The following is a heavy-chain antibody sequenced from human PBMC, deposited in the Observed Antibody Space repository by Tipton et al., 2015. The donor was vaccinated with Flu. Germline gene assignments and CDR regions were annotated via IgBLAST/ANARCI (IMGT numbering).Heavy chain of an antibody. V-gene: IGHV3-7*03. D-gene: IGHD3-10*01. Sequence: QLVQSGGGLVQPGGSLRLSCVASGFTLSSYWMSWVRQAPGKGLEWVANIKQDGSEKYYVDSVKGRFIISRDNAKNSLYLQMGSLRPEDTALYYCAKAMGDYYGSGSLLHYWGQGTLVTVSP. CDR2: IKQDGSEK. CDR1: GFTLSSYW. CDR3: AKAMGDYYGSGSLLHY. J-gene: IGHJ4*02.